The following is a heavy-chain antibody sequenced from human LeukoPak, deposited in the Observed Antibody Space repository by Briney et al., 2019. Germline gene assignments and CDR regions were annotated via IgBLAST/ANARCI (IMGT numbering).Heavy chain of an antibody. CDR2: LYDTGMT. V-gene: IGHV4-4*08. Sequence: SETLSLTCTVSGVSISVYHWSWIRQPPGKGLERIGYLYDTGMTNYSPSLKSRVTISVDTSNNQISLKLTSVTAADTAIYFCAKEGMGSEATTADGAFDIWGQGTTVTVSS. J-gene: IGHJ3*02. CDR3: AKEGMGSEATTADGAFDI. CDR1: GVSISVYH. D-gene: IGHD1-26*01.